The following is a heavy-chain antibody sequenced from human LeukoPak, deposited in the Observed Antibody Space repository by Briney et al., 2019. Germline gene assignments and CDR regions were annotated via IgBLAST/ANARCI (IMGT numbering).Heavy chain of an antibody. V-gene: IGHV3-48*04. CDR3: ARDLDYYGSGSYAFDF. J-gene: IGHJ4*02. D-gene: IGHD3-10*01. CDR2: ISSSGSSI. Sequence: GGSLRLSCAASGFTFSRYAMSWVRQAPGKGLEWVSYISSSGSSIYYADSVKGRFTISRDNAKNSLYLQMNSLRAEDTAVYYCARDLDYYGSGSYAFDFWGQGTLVTVSS. CDR1: GFTFSRYA.